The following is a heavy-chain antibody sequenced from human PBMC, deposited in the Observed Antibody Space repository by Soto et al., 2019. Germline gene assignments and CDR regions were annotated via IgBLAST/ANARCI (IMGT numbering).Heavy chain of an antibody. CDR3: TTGSYSTMIVVRFEN. J-gene: IGHJ4*01. Sequence: PGGSLRLSCAASGFTFSNAWINWVRQAPGKGLEWVGRIKSKTDGGTTDFAAPVKGRFAISRDDSKDMVYLQMNSLKTEDTGIYYCTTGSYSTMIVVRFENWGHGTLVTISS. D-gene: IGHD3-22*01. CDR1: GFTFSNAW. CDR2: IKSKTDGGTT. V-gene: IGHV3-15*07.